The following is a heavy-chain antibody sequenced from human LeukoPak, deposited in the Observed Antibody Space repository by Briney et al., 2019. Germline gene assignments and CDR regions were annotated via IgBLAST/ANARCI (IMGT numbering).Heavy chain of an antibody. D-gene: IGHD5-18*01. CDR1: GFTFSSYW. V-gene: IGHV3-74*01. CDR2: INSDGSST. Sequence: QTGGSLRLSCAASGFTFSSYWMHWVRQAPGKGLVWVSHINSDGSSTNYADSVKGRFTISRDNAKNTLYLQMNSLRAEDTAVYYCARSPGIQLWPDDYWGQGTLVTVSS. J-gene: IGHJ4*02. CDR3: ARSPGIQLWPDDY.